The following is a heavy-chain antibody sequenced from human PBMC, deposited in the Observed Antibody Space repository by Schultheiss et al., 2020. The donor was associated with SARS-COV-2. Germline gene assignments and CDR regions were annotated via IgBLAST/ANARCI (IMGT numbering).Heavy chain of an antibody. Sequence: SQTLSLTCAISGDSVSSNSAAWNWIRQSPSRGLEWLGRTYYRSKWYTEYAVSVRSRITINPDTSKNQFSLQLNSVTPEDTAVYFCARSKGLSFDYWGQGTLVTVSS. J-gene: IGHJ4*02. CDR1: GDSVSSNSAA. CDR3: ARSKGLSFDY. CDR2: TYYRSKWYT. D-gene: IGHD4-11*01. V-gene: IGHV6-1*01.